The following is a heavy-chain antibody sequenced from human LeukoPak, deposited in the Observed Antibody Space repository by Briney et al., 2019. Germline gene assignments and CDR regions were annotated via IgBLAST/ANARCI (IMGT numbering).Heavy chain of an antibody. CDR2: ITGSGGST. CDR3: AKGNWGERLDWYFDL. Sequence: GGSLRLSCAASGFTFSSYDMSWVGQAPGSGLEWVSGITGSGGSTYYADSVKGRFTISRDNSKNTLYLQMNSLRAEDTAVYYCAKGNWGERLDWYFDLWGRGALVTVSS. CDR1: GFTFSSYD. D-gene: IGHD1-26*01. J-gene: IGHJ2*01. V-gene: IGHV3-23*01.